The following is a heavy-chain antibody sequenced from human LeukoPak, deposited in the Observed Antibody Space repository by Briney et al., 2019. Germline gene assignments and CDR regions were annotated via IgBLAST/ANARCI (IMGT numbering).Heavy chain of an antibody. D-gene: IGHD3-9*01. CDR1: GGSISSYY. J-gene: IGHJ4*02. CDR2: IYYSGST. V-gene: IGHV4-59*01. CDR3: ARMTGILDY. Sequence: SETLSLTCTVSGGSISSYYWSWIRQPPGKGLEWIGYIYYSGSTNYNPSLKSRVTISVDTSKNQFSLKLSSVTAADTAVYYRARMTGILDYWGQGTLVTVSS.